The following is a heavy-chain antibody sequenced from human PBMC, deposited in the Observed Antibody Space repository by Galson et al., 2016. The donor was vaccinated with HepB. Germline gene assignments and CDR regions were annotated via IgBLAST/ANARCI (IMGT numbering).Heavy chain of an antibody. CDR3: ARGGHDYGDYNIWYIDR. CDR1: GGAFSTPA. CDR2: IIPIRGTA. Sequence: SVKVSCKASGGAFSTPALSWVRQAPGQGLEWMGGIIPIRGTANYAQNFQGRVTISADDSTNTVYMELSSLKSDDTAVYYCARGGHDYGDYNIWYIDRWGRGTLVIVSS. V-gene: IGHV1-69*13. D-gene: IGHD4-17*01. J-gene: IGHJ2*01.